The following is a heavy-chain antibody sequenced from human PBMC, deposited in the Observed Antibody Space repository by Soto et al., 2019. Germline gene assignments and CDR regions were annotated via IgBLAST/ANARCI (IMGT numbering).Heavy chain of an antibody. J-gene: IGHJ3*02. Sequence: DVQLVETGGGLIQPGGSLRLSCAASGFSVSSDYMNWVRQDPGKGLEWVSVIYRGGSTYYADSVRGLFTISRENSENTLFLQMNSLRAEDTAVYYCARATEWNALDIWGQGTMVTVSS. CDR1: GFSVSSDY. V-gene: IGHV3-53*02. D-gene: IGHD3-3*01. CDR3: ARATEWNALDI. CDR2: IYRGGST.